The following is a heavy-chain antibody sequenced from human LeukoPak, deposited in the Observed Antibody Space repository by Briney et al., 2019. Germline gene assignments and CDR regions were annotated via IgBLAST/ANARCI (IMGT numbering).Heavy chain of an antibody. J-gene: IGHJ5*02. CDR2: IYPGDSDT. CDR1: GYSFTSYW. D-gene: IGHD1-14*01. CDR3: ARQPLTPYNWFDP. Sequence: GESLKISCKGSGYSFTSYWIAWVRQMPGKGLVWVGIIYPGDSDTRYSPSFQGQVTISADNSISTAYLQWNSLKASDTAMYYCARQPLTPYNWFDPWGQGTLVTVSS. V-gene: IGHV5-51*01.